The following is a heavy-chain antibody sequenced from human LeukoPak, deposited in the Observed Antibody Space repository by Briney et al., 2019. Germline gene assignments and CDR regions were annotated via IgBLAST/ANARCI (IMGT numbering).Heavy chain of an antibody. J-gene: IGHJ5*02. CDR1: GGSISSSSYY. V-gene: IGHV4-39*01. Sequence: KPSETLSLTCTVSGGSISSSSYYWGWIRQPPGKGLEWIGGIYYSGSTYYNPSLKSRVTISVDTSKNQFSLKLSSVTAADTAVYYCANAAPYWFDPWGQGTLVTVSS. CDR3: ANAAPYWFDP. CDR2: IYYSGST.